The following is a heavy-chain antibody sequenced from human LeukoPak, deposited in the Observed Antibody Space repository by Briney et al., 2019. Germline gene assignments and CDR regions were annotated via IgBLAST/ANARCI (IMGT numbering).Heavy chain of an antibody. J-gene: IGHJ5*02. CDR3: ARRNPYCSSTSCYQSPWFDP. V-gene: IGHV4-59*08. CDR2: IYYSGST. CDR1: GGSISSYY. D-gene: IGHD2-2*01. Sequence: SETLSLTCTVSGGSISSYYWSWIRQPPGKGLEWIGYIYYSGSTNYNPSLKSRVTISVDTSKNQFSLKLSSVTAADTAVYYCARRNPYCSSTSCYQSPWFDPWGQGTLVIVSS.